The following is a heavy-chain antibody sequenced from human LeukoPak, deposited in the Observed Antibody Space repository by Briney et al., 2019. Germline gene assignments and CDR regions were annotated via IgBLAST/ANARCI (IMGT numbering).Heavy chain of an antibody. V-gene: IGHV3-33*06. Sequence: PGGSLRLSCAASGFTFSSYGMHWVRQAPGKGLEWVAVIWYDGRNKYYADSVKGRFTISRDNSKNTLYLQMNSLRAEDTAVYYCAKGSCSGGSCYSADYFDYWGQGTLVTVSS. CDR1: GFTFSSYG. J-gene: IGHJ4*02. CDR2: IWYDGRNK. CDR3: AKGSCSGGSCYSADYFDY. D-gene: IGHD2-15*01.